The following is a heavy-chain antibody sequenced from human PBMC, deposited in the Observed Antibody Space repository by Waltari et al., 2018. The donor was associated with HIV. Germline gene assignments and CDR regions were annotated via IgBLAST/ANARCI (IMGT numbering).Heavy chain of an antibody. V-gene: IGHV4-34*02. CDR3: ASLHITTSGTEFDF. CDR1: GGSFSGSF. CDR2: MNYSGNT. Sequence: VQLKQWGAGLLKPSETLSLTCAVYGGSFSGSFCSWTRQSPGEGLEWIGEMNYSGNTKYNPSLKSRVSMSVDTSLNQVSLKLSSVTAADTAVYYCASLHITTSGTEFDFWGQGTVVTVSS. J-gene: IGHJ4*02. D-gene: IGHD1-1*01.